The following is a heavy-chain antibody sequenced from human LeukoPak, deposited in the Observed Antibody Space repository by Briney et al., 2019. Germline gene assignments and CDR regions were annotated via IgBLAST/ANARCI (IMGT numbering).Heavy chain of an antibody. J-gene: IGHJ4*02. CDR3: AKNSGDSCYSPIHY. Sequence: GGSLRHSCATSGFTFSNYAMSWVRQAPGKGLEWVSVICASGGGTYYAESVKGRFTISRDNSKNTLYLQMNSLRAEDTAVYYCAKNSGDSCYSPIHYWGPGPLVTVSS. D-gene: IGHD2-15*01. V-gene: IGHV3-23*01. CDR2: ICASGGGT. CDR1: GFTFSNYA.